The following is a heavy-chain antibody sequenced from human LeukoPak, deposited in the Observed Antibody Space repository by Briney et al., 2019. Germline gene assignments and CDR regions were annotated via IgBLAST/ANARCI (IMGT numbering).Heavy chain of an antibody. CDR3: SAARPEGDAFDI. D-gene: IGHD6-6*01. CDR2: IYYSGST. J-gene: IGHJ3*02. V-gene: IGHV4-30-4*08. Sequence: PSETLSLTCTVSGGSISSGDYYWGWIRQPPGKGLEWIGYIYYSGSTYYNPSLKSRVTISVDTTKNQFSLKLSSVTAADTAVYYCSAARPEGDAFDIWGQGTMVTVSS. CDR1: GGSISSGDYY.